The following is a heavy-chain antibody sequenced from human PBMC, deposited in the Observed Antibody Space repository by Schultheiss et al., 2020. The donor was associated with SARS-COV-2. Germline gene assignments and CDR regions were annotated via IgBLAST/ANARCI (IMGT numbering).Heavy chain of an antibody. D-gene: IGHD4-11*01. CDR3: ARERGVYSNYVDY. CDR2: IYYSGST. Sequence: SETLSLTCTVSGGSISSYYWSWIRQPPGKGLEWIGYIYYSGSTNYNPSLKSRVTISVDTSKNQFSLKLSSVTAADTAVYYCARERGVYSNYVDYWGQGTLVTVSS. CDR1: GGSISSYY. V-gene: IGHV4-59*01. J-gene: IGHJ4*02.